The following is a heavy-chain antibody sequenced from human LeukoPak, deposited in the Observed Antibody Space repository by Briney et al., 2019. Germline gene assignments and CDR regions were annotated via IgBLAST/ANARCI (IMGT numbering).Heavy chain of an antibody. CDR3: ARKNAAASDY. J-gene: IGHJ4*02. CDR2: IWYDGSNK. D-gene: IGHD6-13*01. V-gene: IGHV3-33*01. CDR1: GFTFSSYG. Sequence: PGGSLRLSCAASGFTFSSYGMHWVRQAPGKGLEWVALIWYDGSNKDYAESVKGRFTISRDSSKNTPYLQMNSLRAEDTAVYYCARKNAAASDYWGQGTLVTVSS.